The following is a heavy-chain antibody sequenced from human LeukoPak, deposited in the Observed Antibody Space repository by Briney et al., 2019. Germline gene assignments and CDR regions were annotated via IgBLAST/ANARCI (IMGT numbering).Heavy chain of an antibody. CDR2: IRYDGSNK. CDR1: GFTFSSYG. J-gene: IGHJ6*03. Sequence: GGSLRLSCAASGFTFSSYGMHWVRQAPGKGLEWVAFIRYDGSNKYYADSVKGRFTISSDNSKNTLYLQMNSLRAEDTAVYYCAKSFGVVIDYYYYYMDVWGKGTTVTVSS. V-gene: IGHV3-30*02. CDR3: AKSFGVVIDYYYYYMDV. D-gene: IGHD3-3*01.